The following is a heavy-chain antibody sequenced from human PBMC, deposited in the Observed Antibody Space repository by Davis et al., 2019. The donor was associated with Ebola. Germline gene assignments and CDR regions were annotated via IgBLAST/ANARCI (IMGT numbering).Heavy chain of an antibody. D-gene: IGHD3-10*01. Sequence: GESLKISCKGSGYSFSTYWIGWVRQMPGKGLEWMGIIWPGDSDTRYSPSFQGHYTISVDKSISSAFLQWSSLKASDTATYYCARRDYYGSGSNYFDYWGRGTLVTVSS. CDR3: ARRDYYGSGSNYFDY. J-gene: IGHJ4*02. V-gene: IGHV5-51*01. CDR2: IWPGDSDT. CDR1: GYSFSTYW.